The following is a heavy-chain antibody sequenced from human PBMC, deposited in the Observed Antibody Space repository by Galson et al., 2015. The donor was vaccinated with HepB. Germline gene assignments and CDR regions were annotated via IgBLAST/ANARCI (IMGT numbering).Heavy chain of an antibody. CDR2: ISYDGSNK. V-gene: IGHV3-30*04. D-gene: IGHD2-15*01. CDR3: ARGGGLVVAATLLGMYY. Sequence: SLRLSCAASGFTFSSYAMHWVRQAPGKGLEWVAVISYDGSNKYYADSVKGRFTISRDNSKNTLYLQMNSLRAEDTAVYYCARGGGLVVAATLLGMYYWGQGTLVTVSS. J-gene: IGHJ4*02. CDR1: GFTFSSYA.